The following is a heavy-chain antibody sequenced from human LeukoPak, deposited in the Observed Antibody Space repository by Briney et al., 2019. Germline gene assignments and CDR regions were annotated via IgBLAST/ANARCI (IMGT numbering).Heavy chain of an antibody. V-gene: IGHV1-18*01. D-gene: IGHD3-3*01. CDR2: ISAYNGNT. J-gene: IGHJ4*02. CDR1: GYTFTSYG. CDR3: ARVDWLGVVIRVLDY. Sequence: ASVKVSCKASGYTFTSYGISWVRQAPGQGLEWMGWISAYNGNTNYAQKLQGRVTMTTDTSTSTAFMDLRSLRSDDTAVYYCARVDWLGVVIRVLDYWGQGTLVTVSS.